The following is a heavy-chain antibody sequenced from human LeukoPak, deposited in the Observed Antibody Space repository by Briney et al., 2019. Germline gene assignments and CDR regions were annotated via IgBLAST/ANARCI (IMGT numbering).Heavy chain of an antibody. D-gene: IGHD3-10*01. CDR2: IGGGGDGA. CDR3: TTSWPKVREGDQ. J-gene: IGHJ4*02. V-gene: IGHV3-23*01. CDR1: GFTFSHYA. Sequence: GGSLRLSCAASGFTFSHYAMRWVRQAPGKGLERLSEIGGGGDGAYHADSVKGRFTISRDNSKNTLYLQMNSLRAEDTAVYYCTTSWPKVREGDQWGQGTLVTVSS.